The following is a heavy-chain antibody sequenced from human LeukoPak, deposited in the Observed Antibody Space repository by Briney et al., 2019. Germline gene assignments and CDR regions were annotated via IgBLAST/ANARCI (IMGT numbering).Heavy chain of an antibody. CDR2: IYSGGST. CDR1: GFTVSRNY. D-gene: IGHD4/OR15-4a*01. V-gene: IGHV3-53*01. J-gene: IGHJ4*02. Sequence: GGSLRLSCAASGFTVSRNYMSWVRQAPGKGLEWVSVIYSGGSTYYADSVKGRFTISRDNSKDTLYLQMNSLRAEDTAVYYCAKPAKTDYVDYWGQGTLVTVSS. CDR3: AKPAKTDYVDY.